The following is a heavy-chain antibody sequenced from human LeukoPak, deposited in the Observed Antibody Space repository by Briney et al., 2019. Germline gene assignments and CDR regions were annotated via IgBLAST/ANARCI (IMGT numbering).Heavy chain of an antibody. J-gene: IGHJ3*02. D-gene: IGHD6-19*01. CDR3: ARVGSSGWHGAFDI. Sequence: PSETLSLTCTVSGGSISSGGYYWSWIRQHPGKGLEWIGYIYYSGSTYYNPSLKSRVTISVDTSKNQFSLKLSSVTAADTAVYYCARVGSSGWHGAFDIWGQGTMVTVSS. V-gene: IGHV4-31*03. CDR1: GGSISSGGYY. CDR2: IYYSGST.